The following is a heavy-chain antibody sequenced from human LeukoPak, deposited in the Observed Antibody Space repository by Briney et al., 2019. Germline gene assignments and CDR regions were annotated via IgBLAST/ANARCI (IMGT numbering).Heavy chain of an antibody. V-gene: IGHV4-4*02. J-gene: IGHJ4*02. CDR2: IYHSGST. D-gene: IGHD6-13*01. CDR3: ARDSSGWYREYYFDY. Sequence: PSETLSLTCAVSGGSISSSNWWSWVRQPPGKGLEWIGEIYHSGSTNYNPSLKSRVTISVDKSKNQFSLKLSSVTAADTAVYYCARDSSGWYREYYFDYWGQGTLVTVSS. CDR1: GGSISSSNW.